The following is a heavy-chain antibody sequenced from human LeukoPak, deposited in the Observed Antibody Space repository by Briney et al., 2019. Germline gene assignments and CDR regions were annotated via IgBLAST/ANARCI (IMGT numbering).Heavy chain of an antibody. CDR2: ISGGGGST. CDR1: GITFGSHA. D-gene: IGHD1/OR15-1a*01. V-gene: IGHV3-23*01. Sequence: GGSLRLSCAASGITFGSHAMSWVRQAPWKGLEWVSAISGGGGSTDYADSVKGRFTISRDNSKNTLYLQMNSLRAEDTAVYYCAKGIKNWNTPFDYWGQGTLVTVSS. J-gene: IGHJ4*02. CDR3: AKGIKNWNTPFDY.